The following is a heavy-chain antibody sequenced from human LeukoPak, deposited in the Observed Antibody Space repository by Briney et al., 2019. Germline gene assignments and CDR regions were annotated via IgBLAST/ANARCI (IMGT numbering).Heavy chain of an antibody. V-gene: IGHV4-34*01. D-gene: IGHD3-16*01. J-gene: IGHJ4*02. CDR3: ARGYVADY. Sequence: SETLSLTRAVYGGSFSGYYWSWIRQPPGKGLEWIGEINHSGSTNYNPSLKSRVTISVDTSKNQFSLKLSSVTAADTAVYYCARGYVADYWGQGTLVTVSS. CDR2: INHSGST. CDR1: GGSFSGYY.